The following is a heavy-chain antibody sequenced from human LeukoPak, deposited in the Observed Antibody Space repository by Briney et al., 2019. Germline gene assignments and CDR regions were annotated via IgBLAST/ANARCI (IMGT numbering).Heavy chain of an antibody. D-gene: IGHD3-10*01. CDR3: ARDTYYGSGSYKGWFDP. CDR1: GGTFSSYA. Sequence: ASVKVSCKASGGTFSSYAISWVRQAPGQGLEWMGGIIPIFGTANYAQKFQGRVTITADGSTSTAYMELSSLRSEDTAVYYCARDTYYGSGSYKGWFDPWGQGTLVTVSS. CDR2: IIPIFGTA. J-gene: IGHJ5*02. V-gene: IGHV1-69*13.